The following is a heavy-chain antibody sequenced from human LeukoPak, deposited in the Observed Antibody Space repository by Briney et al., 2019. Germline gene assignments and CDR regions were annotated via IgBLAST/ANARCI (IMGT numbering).Heavy chain of an antibody. D-gene: IGHD4-23*01. V-gene: IGHV4-61*05. CDR3: ARGDYGGNLLSDY. CDR2: IYYSGST. CDR1: GGSISSTYYY. J-gene: IGHJ4*02. Sequence: SETLSLTCTVSGGSISSTYYYWGWIRQPPGKGLEWIGYIYYSGSTNYNPSLKSRVTISVDTSKNQFSLKLSSVTAADTAVYYCARGDYGGNLLSDYWGQGTLVTVSS.